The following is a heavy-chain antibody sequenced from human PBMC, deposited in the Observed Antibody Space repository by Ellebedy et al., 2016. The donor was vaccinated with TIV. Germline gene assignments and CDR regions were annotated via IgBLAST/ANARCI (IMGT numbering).Heavy chain of an antibody. CDR3: ARANWELGDAFDI. D-gene: IGHD1-1*01. CDR1: GGSISNYY. V-gene: IGHV4-4*07. Sequence: SETLSLXXSVSGGSISNYYWSWIRQPAGKGLEWLGRIYNTGHTNYNPSLKSRLTMSVDTSKNQFSLKLSSLTAADTARYYCARANWELGDAFDIWGQGTMVTVS. CDR2: IYNTGHT. J-gene: IGHJ3*02.